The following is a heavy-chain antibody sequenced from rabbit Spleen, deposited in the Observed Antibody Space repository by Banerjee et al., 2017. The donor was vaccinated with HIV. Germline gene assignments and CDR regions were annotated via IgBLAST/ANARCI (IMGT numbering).Heavy chain of an antibody. D-gene: IGHD6-1*01. V-gene: IGHV1S45*01. CDR3: ARSTDSVGYDFAL. CDR2: IVVGGSEYT. J-gene: IGHJ4*01. Sequence: QEQLEESGGDLVKPEGSLTLTCTASGFSFSSSYRICWARQAPGKGLEWIACIVVGGSEYTWYANWAKGRFTISKTSSTTVTLQMTSLTAADTATYFCARSTDSVGYDFALWGPGTLVTVS. CDR1: GFSFSSSYR.